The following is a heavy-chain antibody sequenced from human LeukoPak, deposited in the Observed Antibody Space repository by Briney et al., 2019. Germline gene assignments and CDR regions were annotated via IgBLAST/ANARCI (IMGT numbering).Heavy chain of an antibody. CDR1: GGTFSSYT. J-gene: IGHJ6*02. Sequence: LVKVSCKASGGTFSSYTISWVRQAPGQGLEWMGRIIPILGIANYAQKFQGRVTITADKSTSTAYMELSSLRSEDTAVYYCARDPGGVVPAVLGYYYGMDVWGQGTTVTVSS. CDR3: ARDPGGVVPAVLGYYYGMDV. CDR2: IIPILGIA. D-gene: IGHD2-2*01. V-gene: IGHV1-69*04.